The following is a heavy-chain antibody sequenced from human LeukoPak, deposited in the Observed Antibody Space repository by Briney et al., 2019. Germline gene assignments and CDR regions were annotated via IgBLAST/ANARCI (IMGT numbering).Heavy chain of an antibody. D-gene: IGHD3-22*01. J-gene: IGHJ4*02. V-gene: IGHV3-9*01. CDR3: AKDIRSGSSGYYWTFDY. CDR2: ISWNSGSI. Sequence: HPGGSLRLSCAASGFTFDDYAMHWVRQAPGKGLEWVSGISWNSGSIGYADSVKGRFTISRDNAKNSLYLQMNSLRAEDTALYYCAKDIRSGSSGYYWTFDYWGQGTLVTVSS. CDR1: GFTFDDYA.